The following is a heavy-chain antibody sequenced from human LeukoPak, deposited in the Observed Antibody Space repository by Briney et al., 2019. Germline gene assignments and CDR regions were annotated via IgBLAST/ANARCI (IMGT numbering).Heavy chain of an antibody. Sequence: ASVKVSCKASGYTFTGYYMHWVRQAPGQGLEWMGWINPKSGGTNYAQRFQGRVTMTRDTSISSDYMELSRLRSDDAAVYYCVRGGYNYGVDYWGQGTLVTVSS. D-gene: IGHD5-18*01. CDR1: GYTFTGYY. J-gene: IGHJ4*02. CDR3: VRGGYNYGVDY. CDR2: INPKSGGT. V-gene: IGHV1-2*02.